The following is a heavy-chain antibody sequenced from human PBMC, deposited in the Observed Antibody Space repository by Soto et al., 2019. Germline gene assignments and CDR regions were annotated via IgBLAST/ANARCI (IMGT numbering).Heavy chain of an antibody. J-gene: IGHJ5*02. D-gene: IGHD1-26*01. CDR2: IFSNDEK. V-gene: IGHV2-26*01. CDR1: GFSLSNARMG. CDR3: ARGVGARWFDP. Sequence: QVTLKESGPVLVKPTETLTLTCTVSGFSLSNARMGVSWIRQPPGKALEWLAHIFSNDEKSYSTSLKSRLTISKDHTKSQVVLTRTNMDPVDTATDYCARGVGARWFDPWGQGTLVTVSS.